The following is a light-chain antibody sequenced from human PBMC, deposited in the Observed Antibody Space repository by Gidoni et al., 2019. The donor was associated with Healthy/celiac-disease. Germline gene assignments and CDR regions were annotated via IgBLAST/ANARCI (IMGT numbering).Light chain of an antibody. Sequence: EIVLTQSPGTLSLPPVERATLSCRASKSVSSSYLAWYQQKPGQAPRLLIYGASSRATGIPNRFSGSGSGTDFTLTISRLEPEDFALYYCQQYGSSLWTFGQGTKVEIK. CDR1: KSVSSSY. V-gene: IGKV3-20*01. CDR3: QQYGSSLWT. CDR2: GAS. J-gene: IGKJ1*01.